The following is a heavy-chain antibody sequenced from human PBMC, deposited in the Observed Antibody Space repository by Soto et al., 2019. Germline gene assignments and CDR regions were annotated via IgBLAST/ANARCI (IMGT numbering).Heavy chain of an antibody. J-gene: IGHJ6*02. CDR3: AKGAGDRLSLGMDV. D-gene: IGHD1-26*01. CDR2: ISYDGNNT. V-gene: IGHV3-30*18. CDR1: GFSIGDYG. Sequence: QVQLVESGGGVVQPGWSLRLSCAASGFSIGDYGMEWVRQAPGKGLEWVALISYDGNNTYYADSVKGRFTISRDNSKDTLFLQMTGLRAEDTAVYYCAKGAGDRLSLGMDVWGQGTTVTVSS.